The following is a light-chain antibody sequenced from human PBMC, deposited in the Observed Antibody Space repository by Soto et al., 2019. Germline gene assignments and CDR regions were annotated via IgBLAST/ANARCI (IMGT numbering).Light chain of an antibody. V-gene: IGKV2-28*01. CDR3: MQALQSPYT. CDR1: QSLLHSNGYNY. CDR2: LGS. Sequence: DIVMTQSPLSLPVTPGEPASISCRSSQSLLHSNGYNYLDWYLQKPGQSPQLLISLGSNRASGVPARFSGSGSATDFTLNIDRVEAEDFGVYYCMQALQSPYTFGQGNKLEIK. J-gene: IGKJ2*01.